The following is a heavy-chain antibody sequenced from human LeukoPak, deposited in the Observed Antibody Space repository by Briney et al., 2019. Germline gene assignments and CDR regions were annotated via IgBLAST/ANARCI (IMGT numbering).Heavy chain of an antibody. CDR3: ARSPPYCSSTSCYFVDP. CDR2: MNPSSGNT. J-gene: IGHJ5*02. Sequence: GASVKVSGKASGYTVTSYDINWGRQSTGQGLEWMGWMNPSSGNTGYAQKFQGRVTMTRNTSISTAYMELSSLRSEDTAVYYCARSPPYCSSTSCYFVDPWGQGTLVTVSS. V-gene: IGHV1-8*01. D-gene: IGHD2-2*01. CDR1: GYTVTSYD.